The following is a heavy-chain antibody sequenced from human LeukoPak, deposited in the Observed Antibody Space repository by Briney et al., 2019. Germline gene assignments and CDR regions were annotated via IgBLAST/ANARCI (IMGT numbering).Heavy chain of an antibody. J-gene: IGHJ6*03. Sequence: KPSETLSLTCTVSGGSISSGSYYWSWIRQPAGKGLEWIGRIYTSGSTNYNPSLKSRVTISVDTSKNQFSLKLSSVTAADTAVYYCARGLPRYCSSTSCVPYGDFYYYYYMDVWGKGTTVTVSS. CDR2: IYTSGST. V-gene: IGHV4-61*02. CDR1: GGSISSGSYY. CDR3: ARGLPRYCSSTSCVPYGDFYYYYYMDV. D-gene: IGHD2-2*01.